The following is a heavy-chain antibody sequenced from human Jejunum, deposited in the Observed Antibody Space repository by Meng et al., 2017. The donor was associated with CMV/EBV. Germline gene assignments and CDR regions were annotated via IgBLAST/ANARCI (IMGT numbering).Heavy chain of an antibody. V-gene: IGHV5-51*01. D-gene: IGHD2-2*01. CDR3: ATVTYTGYRLVHGWFDP. CDR1: FSRTW. CDR2: IFPGDSDT. J-gene: IGHJ5*02. Sequence: FSRTWIGWVRRRPGKGLELMGIIFPGDSDTRYSPSLQDQVTISVDKAINTTFLQWRSLKASDTARYYWATVTYTGYRLVHGWFDPWGQGTRVTVSS.